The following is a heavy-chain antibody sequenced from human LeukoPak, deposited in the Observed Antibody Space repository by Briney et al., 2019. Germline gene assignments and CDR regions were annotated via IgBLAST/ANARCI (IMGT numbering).Heavy chain of an antibody. CDR2: VYYTGTT. D-gene: IGHD3-3*01. V-gene: IGHV4-59*01. CDR3: ARDVEGVTIAHYFDY. J-gene: IGHJ4*02. CDR1: GGSISGYY. Sequence: SETLSLTCSVSGGSISGYYWSWLRQPPGKELEWVGYVYYTGTTYYYTYLNSRVSIFVSTSQNHFFPIVRSVTAADTAVYYCARDVEGVTIAHYFDYWGQGLLVTVSS.